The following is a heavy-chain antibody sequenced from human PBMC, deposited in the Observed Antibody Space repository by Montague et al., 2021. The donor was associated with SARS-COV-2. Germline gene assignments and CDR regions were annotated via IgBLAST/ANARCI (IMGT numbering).Heavy chain of an antibody. J-gene: IGHJ5*02. V-gene: IGHV4-38-2*02. CDR3: ARDCYDYGSGSYQRWFDP. Sequence: SETLSLTCTVSGYSISSGYYWGWIRQPPGKGLEWIGSIYHSGSTXYNRALKSRVTISVDTSKNQFSLKLSCVTAADTAVYYCARDCYDYGSGSYQRWFDPWGQGTLVTVSS. CDR1: GYSISSGYY. CDR2: IYHSGST. D-gene: IGHD3-10*01.